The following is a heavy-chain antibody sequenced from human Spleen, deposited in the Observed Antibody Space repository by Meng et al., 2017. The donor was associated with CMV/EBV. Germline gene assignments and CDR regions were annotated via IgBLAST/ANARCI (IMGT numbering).Heavy chain of an antibody. CDR3: AKGVYDFWSGYQGGHYFDY. J-gene: IGHJ4*02. CDR2: IRYDGSNK. V-gene: IGHV3-30*02. Sequence: GGCLRLSCAASGFTFSSYGMHWVRQAPGKGLEWVAFIRYDGSNKYYADSVKGRFTISRDNSKNTLYLQMNSLRAEDTAVYYCAKGVYDFWSGYQGGHYFDYWGQGTLVTVSS. D-gene: IGHD3-3*01. CDR1: GFTFSSYG.